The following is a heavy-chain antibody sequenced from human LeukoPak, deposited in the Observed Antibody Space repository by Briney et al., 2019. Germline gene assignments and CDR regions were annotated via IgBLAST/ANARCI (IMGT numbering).Heavy chain of an antibody. CDR1: GYTFTNYG. V-gene: IGHV1-18*01. CDR3: VRDIALIAAAGYYFDH. Sequence: EASVKVSCKASGYTFTNYGISWVRHAPGQGREWVGWISGYNGQTISTPSLQGRLTMTTDTSTSTAHMELTGLTSGDTAVYYCVRDIALIAAAGYYFDHWGQGTQVTVSS. J-gene: IGHJ4*02. D-gene: IGHD6-13*01. CDR2: ISGYNGQT.